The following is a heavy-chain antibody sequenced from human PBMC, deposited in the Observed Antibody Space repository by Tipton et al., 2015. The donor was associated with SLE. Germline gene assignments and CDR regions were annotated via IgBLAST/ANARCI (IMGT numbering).Heavy chain of an antibody. J-gene: IGHJ4*02. D-gene: IGHD3-10*01. CDR3: ARHGGSGKYYRTLDY. V-gene: IGHV4-59*08. Sequence: TLSLTCTVSGVSISTYFWSWIRQPPGKGREWRGDFYNSGSTNYNPPLRSRVSISLDTSKNHLSLNLSSVTAADTAVYYCARHGGSGKYYRTLDYWGQGILVTVSS. CDR2: FYNSGST. CDR1: GVSISTYF.